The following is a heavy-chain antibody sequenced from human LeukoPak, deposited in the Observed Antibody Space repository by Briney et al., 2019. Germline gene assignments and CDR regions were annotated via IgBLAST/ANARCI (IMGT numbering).Heavy chain of an antibody. V-gene: IGHV4-39*01. CDR2: IYYSGST. CDR1: GGSISSSSYY. D-gene: IGHD3-10*01. J-gene: IGHJ4*02. CDR3: ARPASSSPSHKPGDY. Sequence: SETLSLTCTVSGGSISSSSYYWGWIRQPPGKGLEWIGSIYYSGSTYYNPSLKSRDTISVDTSKNQFSLKLSSVTAADTAVYYCARPASSSPSHKPGDYWGQGTLVTVSS.